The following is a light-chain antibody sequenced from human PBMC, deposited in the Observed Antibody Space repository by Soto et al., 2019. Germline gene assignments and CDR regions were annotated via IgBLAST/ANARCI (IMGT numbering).Light chain of an antibody. Sequence: DVVMTQSPLSLPVILGQSASISCRSSHSLVASDGNTYLNWLQQRPGQSPRRLIYQVSNRESGVPDRFSGSGSGTDFTLKISRVEAEDVGVYYGVQNIHWPLTVGGGTEVEIK. V-gene: IGKV2-30*01. CDR3: VQNIHWPLT. CDR2: QVS. J-gene: IGKJ4*01. CDR1: HSLVASDGNTY.